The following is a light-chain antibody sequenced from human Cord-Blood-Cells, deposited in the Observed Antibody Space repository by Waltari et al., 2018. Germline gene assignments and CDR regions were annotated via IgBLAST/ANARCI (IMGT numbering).Light chain of an antibody. CDR1: TSVSSSY. CDR3: QQYGSSPQT. Sequence: EIVLTQSPGTLSLSPGERATLPCRASTSVSSSYLAWYQQKPGQAPRLLIYGASSRATGIPDRFSGSGSGTDFTLTISRLEPEDFAVYYCQQYGSSPQTFGQGTKVEIK. J-gene: IGKJ1*01. CDR2: GAS. V-gene: IGKV3-20*01.